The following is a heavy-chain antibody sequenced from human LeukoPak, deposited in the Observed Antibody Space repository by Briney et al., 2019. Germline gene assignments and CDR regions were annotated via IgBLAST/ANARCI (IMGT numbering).Heavy chain of an antibody. CDR1: GYTFTGYY. Sequence: ASVKVFCKASGYTFTGYYMHWVRQAPGQGLEWMGWINPNSGGTNYAQKFQGRVTMTRDTSISTAYMELSRLRSDDTAVYYCARDLGSRCSSTSCYRPEYFQHWGQGTLVTVSS. V-gene: IGHV1-2*02. CDR3: ARDLGSRCSSTSCYRPEYFQH. J-gene: IGHJ1*01. D-gene: IGHD2-2*02. CDR2: INPNSGGT.